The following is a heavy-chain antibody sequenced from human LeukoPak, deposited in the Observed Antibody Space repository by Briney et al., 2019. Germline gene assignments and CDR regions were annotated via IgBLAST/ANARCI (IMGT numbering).Heavy chain of an antibody. CDR3: ARDDFGGTHDTFDV. V-gene: IGHV4-34*01. CDR2: VNYCGSST. D-gene: IGHD4-23*01. CDR1: GESLSGYY. Sequence: SETLSLTCDVSGESLSGYYWSWIRQSPGKGLEWVGEVNYCGSSTNYNPSLKSRVTVSVDTARNQSSLTLSSVTAADTAVYYCARDDFGGTHDTFDVGGQGTVVTVPS. J-gene: IGHJ3*01.